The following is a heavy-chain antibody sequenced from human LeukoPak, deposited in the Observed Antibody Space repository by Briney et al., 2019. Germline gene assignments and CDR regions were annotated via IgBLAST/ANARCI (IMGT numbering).Heavy chain of an antibody. D-gene: IGHD6-13*01. CDR1: GGSFSGYY. CDR2: INHSGST. Sequence: PSETLPLTCAVYGGSFSGYYWSWIRQPPGKGLEWIGEINHSGSTNYNPSLKSRVTISVDTSKNQFSLKLSSVTAADTAVYYCAVLYSSSSNWFDPWGQGTLVTVSS. V-gene: IGHV4-34*01. J-gene: IGHJ5*02. CDR3: AVLYSSSSNWFDP.